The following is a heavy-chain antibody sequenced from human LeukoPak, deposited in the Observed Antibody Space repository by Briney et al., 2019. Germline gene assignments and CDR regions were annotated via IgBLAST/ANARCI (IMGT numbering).Heavy chain of an antibody. CDR1: GFTFDDYT. J-gene: IGHJ4*02. Sequence: GGSLRLSCAASGFTFDDYTMHWVRQAPGKGLEWVSLISWDGGSTYYADSVKGRFTISRDNSKNSLYLQMNSLRAEDTALYYCAKDIELKCSSTSCYSFDYWGQGTLVTVSS. CDR3: AKDIELKCSSTSCYSFDY. CDR2: ISWDGGST. D-gene: IGHD2-2*01. V-gene: IGHV3-43*01.